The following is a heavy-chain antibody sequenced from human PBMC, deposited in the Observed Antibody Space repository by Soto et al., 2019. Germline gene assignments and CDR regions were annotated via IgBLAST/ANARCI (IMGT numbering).Heavy chain of an antibody. CDR2: IIPIFGTA. V-gene: IGHV1-69*13. Sequence: GASVKVSCKASGGTFSSYAISWVRQAPGQGLEWMGGIIPIFGTANYAQKFQGRVTITADESTSTAYMELSSLRPEDTAVYYCARHPASYYDSSGYYHYYFGYWGQGTLVTVSS. CDR3: ARHPASYYDSSGYYHYYFGY. J-gene: IGHJ4*02. CDR1: GGTFSSYA. D-gene: IGHD3-22*01.